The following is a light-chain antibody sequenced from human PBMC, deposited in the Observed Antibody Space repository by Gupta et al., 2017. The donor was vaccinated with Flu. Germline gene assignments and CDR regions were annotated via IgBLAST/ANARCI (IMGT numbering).Light chain of an antibody. V-gene: IGLV3-19*01. CDR1: SLRNSY. CDR3: YSRANTDNNHWV. J-gene: IGLJ3*02. Sequence: SSELTQDPAVSVALGQTVRITCQGDSLRNSYASWYQQKPGQAPVLVIYAKKIRPSGIPDRFSFSRSGNTAASTITSAQAEEEADDDYYSRANTDNNHWVFGGGTKLTVL. CDR2: AKK.